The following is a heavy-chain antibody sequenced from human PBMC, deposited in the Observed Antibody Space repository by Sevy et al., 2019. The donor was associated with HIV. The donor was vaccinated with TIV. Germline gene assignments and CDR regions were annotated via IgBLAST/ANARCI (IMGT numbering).Heavy chain of an antibody. CDR2: ISGSGGST. V-gene: IGHV3-23*01. J-gene: IGHJ6*02. CDR3: ARRPDLGVVIPTGVLDV. Sequence: GGSLRLSCAASGFTFSNYAMSWVRQAPGKGLQWVSVISGSGGSTDYADSVKGRFTISRDNSKNTMFLQMNSLRAEDTAEYYGARRPDLGVVIPTGVLDVWGQGTTVPVSS. CDR1: GFTFSNYA. D-gene: IGHD3-3*01.